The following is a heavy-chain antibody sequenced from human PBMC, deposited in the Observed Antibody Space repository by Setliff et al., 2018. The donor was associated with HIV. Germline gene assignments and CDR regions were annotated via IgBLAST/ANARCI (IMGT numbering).Heavy chain of an antibody. CDR2: IYTHGST. D-gene: IGHD5-12*01. CDR1: GGSIDSGNYD. V-gene: IGHV4-61*02. J-gene: IGHJ5*01. Sequence: PSETLSLPCTVSGGSIDSGNYDWNWVRQPGGKGLEWIGRIYTHGSTKYSPTFGSRVTMSLDTSKNQFSLNLRSVTAADTALYYCVRSGCNGNICYDSRGWLDSWGQGTQVTVSS. CDR3: VRSGCNGNICYDSRGWLDS.